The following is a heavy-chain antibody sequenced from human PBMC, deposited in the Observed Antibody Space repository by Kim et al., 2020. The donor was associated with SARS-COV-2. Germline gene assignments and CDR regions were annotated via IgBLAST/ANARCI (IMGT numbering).Heavy chain of an antibody. Sequence: SETLSLTCTVSGGSISSSSYYWGWIRQPPGKGLEWIGSIYYSGSTYYNPSLKSRVTISVDTSKNQFSLKLSSVTAADTAVYYCARSWVVRDRRWFDPWGQGTLVTVSS. D-gene: IGHD3-10*01. CDR3: ARSWVVRDRRWFDP. V-gene: IGHV4-39*07. CDR2: IYYSGST. J-gene: IGHJ5*02. CDR1: GGSISSSSYY.